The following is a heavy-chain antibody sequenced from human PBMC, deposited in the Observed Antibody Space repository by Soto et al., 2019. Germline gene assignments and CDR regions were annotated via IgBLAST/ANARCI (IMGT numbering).Heavy chain of an antibody. J-gene: IGHJ5*01. CDR3: AGDLGYFRSGTCRREWFDP. D-gene: IGHD1-26*01. V-gene: IGHV1-18*01. CDR1: GYTFSSHG. Sequence: QVQLVQSGAEVKKPGTSVKVSCTASGYTFSSHGISWVRQAPGQGLQWIGWVSGDNGNTNYAQSLQGRVTMTTDTSTNTGYMELGSLRSDDTAVYYCAGDLGYFRSGTCRREWFDPWGQGTLVIVSS. CDR2: VSGDNGNT.